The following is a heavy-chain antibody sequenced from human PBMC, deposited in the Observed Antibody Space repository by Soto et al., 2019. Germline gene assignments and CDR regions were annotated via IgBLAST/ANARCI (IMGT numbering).Heavy chain of an antibody. V-gene: IGHV1-18*01. D-gene: IGHD3-16*01. CDR1: GYIFVNYG. Sequence: QVQLVQSGDEVKKPGASVKVSCKASGYIFVNYGIAWVRQAPGQGLEWMGWISPYTGNTHSASKVQGRLTMTTDTXXXTAXMDXXXLTSDXTXVYYCVMVDNYVTPTPQDVWGQGTTVTVSS. J-gene: IGHJ6*02. CDR2: ISPYTGNT. CDR3: VMVDNYVTPTPQDV.